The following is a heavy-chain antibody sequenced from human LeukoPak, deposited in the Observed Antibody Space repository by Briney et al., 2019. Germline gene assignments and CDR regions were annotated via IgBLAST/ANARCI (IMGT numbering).Heavy chain of an antibody. V-gene: IGHV3-21*01. CDR2: ISSSSSYI. CDR3: ARDIRDSSGWTSFDY. Sequence: GGSLRLSCAASGFTFSSYSMNWVRQAPGKGLEWVSSISSSSSYIYYADSVKGRFTISRDNAKNSLHLQMNSLRAEDTAVYYCARDIRDSSGWTSFDYWGQGTLVTVSS. J-gene: IGHJ4*02. D-gene: IGHD6-19*01. CDR1: GFTFSSYS.